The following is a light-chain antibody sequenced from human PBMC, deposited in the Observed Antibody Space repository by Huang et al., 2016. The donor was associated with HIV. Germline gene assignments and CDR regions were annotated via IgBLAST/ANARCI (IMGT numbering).Light chain of an antibody. J-gene: IGKJ2*01. CDR2: GAS. CDR3: QQYNNWPRT. Sequence: ERVMTQSPDTLSVSPGERATLYCRASQYVSSNLAWDQQKPGQAPRLHVYGASTRVIDIPARCSGSGSGTEFTLTISSLQSEDSAVYYCQQYNNWPRTFGQGTKLEIK. V-gene: IGKV3-15*01. CDR1: QYVSSN.